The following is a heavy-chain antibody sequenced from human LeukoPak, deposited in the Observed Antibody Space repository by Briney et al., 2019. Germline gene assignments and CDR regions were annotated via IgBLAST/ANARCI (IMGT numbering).Heavy chain of an antibody. Sequence: ASVKVSCKASGYTFTSYGISWVRQAPGQGLEWMGWISAYNGNTNYAQKLQGRVTMTTDTSTSTAYMELRSLRSDDTAVYYCARDGDRYDSSGYYGAFDIWGQGTMVTASS. CDR2: ISAYNGNT. D-gene: IGHD3-22*01. CDR3: ARDGDRYDSSGYYGAFDI. V-gene: IGHV1-18*01. CDR1: GYTFTSYG. J-gene: IGHJ3*02.